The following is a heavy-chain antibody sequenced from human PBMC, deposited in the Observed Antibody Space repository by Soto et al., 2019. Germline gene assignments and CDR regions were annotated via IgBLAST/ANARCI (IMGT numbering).Heavy chain of an antibody. J-gene: IGHJ6*03. CDR1: GDSVSSNSAA. D-gene: IGHD2-15*01. V-gene: IGHV6-1*01. CDR2: TYYRSRWYN. CDR3: AETTPLQGYYMAV. Sequence: PSQTLSLTCAISGDSVSSNSAAWNWIRQSPSRGLEWLGRTYYRSRWYNDYAVSVKSRITVNPDTSKNQFSLHLNSVTPEDTAVYYCAETTPLQGYYMAVWDNGTTVTVS.